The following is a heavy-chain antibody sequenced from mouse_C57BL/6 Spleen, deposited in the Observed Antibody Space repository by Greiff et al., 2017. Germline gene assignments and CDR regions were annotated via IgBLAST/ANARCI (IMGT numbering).Heavy chain of an antibody. CDR3: ARNHYDYDSCWCFDV. D-gene: IGHD2-4*01. CDR1: GYTFTSYW. CDR2: IDPSDSET. J-gene: IGHJ1*03. V-gene: IGHV1-52*01. Sequence: QVQLQQPGAELVRPGSSVKLSCKASGYTFTSYWMNWVKQRPIQGLEWIGNIDPSDSETHYNQKFKDKATLTVDKSSSTAYMQLSSLTSEDSAVYYCARNHYDYDSCWCFDVWGTGTTVTVSS.